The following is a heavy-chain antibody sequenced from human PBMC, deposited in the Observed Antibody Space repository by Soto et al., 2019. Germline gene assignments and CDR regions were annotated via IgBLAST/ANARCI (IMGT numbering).Heavy chain of an antibody. CDR3: VRCKXXATFDY. CDR2: VYYTGDT. CDR1: GASISTPGXY. D-gene: IGHD1-26*01. Sequence: PSETLSLTCTVSGASISTPGXYWGWVRQSPGTGLQWIGFVYYTGDTYYSPSFKSRVTMSVDTSKNQLSMTLRSMTAADTALFYCVRCKXXATFDYWGQGALVTVSS. V-gene: IGHV4-39*01. J-gene: IGHJ4*02.